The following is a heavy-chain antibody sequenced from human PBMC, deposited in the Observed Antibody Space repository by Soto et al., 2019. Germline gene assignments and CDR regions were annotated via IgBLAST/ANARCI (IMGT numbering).Heavy chain of an antibody. J-gene: IGHJ3*02. CDR3: ARVNDFWSEERAFDI. Sequence: SETLSLTCTVSGGSISSYYWSWIRQPPGKGLERIGYIYYSGSTNYNPSLKSRVTISVDTSKNQFSLKLSSVTAADTAVYYCARVNDFWSEERAFDIWGQGTMVTVSS. V-gene: IGHV4-59*01. D-gene: IGHD3-3*01. CDR1: GGSISSYY. CDR2: IYYSGST.